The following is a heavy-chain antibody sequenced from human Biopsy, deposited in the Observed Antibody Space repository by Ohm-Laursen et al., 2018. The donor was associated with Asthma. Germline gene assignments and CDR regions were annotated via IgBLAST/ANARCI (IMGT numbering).Heavy chain of an antibody. CDR1: GGTFSNFA. Sequence: SVKVSCKAPGGTFSNFAISWVRQAPGQGLEWLGGIMTVFGTTNYAQKFQGRVTITADESTSTAYMEVTSLRSEDTAIYYCARCQVGYSSGWSLLLKKIHYSGMDVWGQGTAVTAPS. D-gene: IGHD6-19*01. CDR2: IMTVFGTT. V-gene: IGHV1-69*13. J-gene: IGHJ6*02. CDR3: ARCQVGYSSGWSLLLKKIHYSGMDV.